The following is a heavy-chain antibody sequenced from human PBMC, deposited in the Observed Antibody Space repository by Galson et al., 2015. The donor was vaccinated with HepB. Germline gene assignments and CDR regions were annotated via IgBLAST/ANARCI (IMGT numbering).Heavy chain of an antibody. D-gene: IGHD2-15*01. CDR3: VRVPRRSGGRDV. Sequence: ETLSLTCTVSGGSISSYYWNWVRQSPGKGLEWIGYIYYSGTTTTNYNPSLWSRVTISIDTSKNQFSLNLNSVTAADTAVYYCVRVPRRSGGRDVWGQGTPVTVSS. CDR1: GGSISSYY. CDR2: IYYSGTTTT. J-gene: IGHJ6*02. V-gene: IGHV4-59*01.